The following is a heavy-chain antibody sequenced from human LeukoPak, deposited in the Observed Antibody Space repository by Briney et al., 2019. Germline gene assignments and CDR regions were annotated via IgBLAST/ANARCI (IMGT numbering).Heavy chain of an antibody. CDR3: ARGRPLGGYFDY. V-gene: IGHV1-18*01. Sequence: GASVKVSCKASGYIFTSYGIVWVRQAPGQGLEWMGWINAYNGDTNYAQKFQGRVTITADESTSTAYMELSSLRSEDTAVYYCARGRPLGGYFDYWGQGTLVTVSS. J-gene: IGHJ4*02. D-gene: IGHD3-16*01. CDR2: INAYNGDT. CDR1: GYIFTSYG.